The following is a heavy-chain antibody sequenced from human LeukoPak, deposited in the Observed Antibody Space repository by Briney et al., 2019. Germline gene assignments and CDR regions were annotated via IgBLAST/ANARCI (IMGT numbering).Heavy chain of an antibody. J-gene: IGHJ4*02. D-gene: IGHD6-13*01. CDR3: ARDITKYSSSWYYFDY. V-gene: IGHV6-1*01. Sequence: SQTLSLTCAISGDSVSSNSAAWNWIRQSPSRGLEWLGRTYYRSKWYNDYAVSAKSRITINPDTSKNQFSLQLNSVTPEDTAVYYCARDITKYSSSWYYFDYWGQGTLVTVSS. CDR1: GDSVSSNSAA. CDR2: TYYRSKWYN.